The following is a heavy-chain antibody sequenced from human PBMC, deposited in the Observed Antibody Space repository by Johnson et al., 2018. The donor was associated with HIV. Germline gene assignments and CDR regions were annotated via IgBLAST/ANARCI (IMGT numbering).Heavy chain of an antibody. D-gene: IGHD6-13*01. V-gene: IGHV3-23*04. CDR1: RFTFSIYA. Sequence: VQLVESGVGLVQPGGSLRLSCAASRFTFSIYAMTWVRQAPWKGLEWVSGISGSGGSTYYADSVKGRFTISRDNSKNTLYLEMNSLRAEDTAVYYCAKDKYSSSPDAFEIWGQGTLVTVSS. CDR3: AKDKYSSSPDAFEI. CDR2: ISGSGGST. J-gene: IGHJ3*02.